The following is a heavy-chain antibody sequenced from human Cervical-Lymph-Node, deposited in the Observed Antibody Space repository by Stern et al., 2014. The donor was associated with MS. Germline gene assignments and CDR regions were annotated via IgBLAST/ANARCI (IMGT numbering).Heavy chain of an antibody. CDR2: VYHTGRT. CDR3: TRKGVAVRDAFDV. D-gene: IGHD6-19*01. J-gene: IGHJ3*01. V-gene: IGHV4-59*12. Sequence: VQLVQSGPGLVKPSETLSLSCSVSGGSISPNYWSWVRQAPGKGLKWLGHVYHTGRTDYNPSLKTRVTISVDLAKNTFSLNLTSVTAADTAIYFCTRKGVAVRDAFDVWGQGTMAIVSS. CDR1: GGSISPNY.